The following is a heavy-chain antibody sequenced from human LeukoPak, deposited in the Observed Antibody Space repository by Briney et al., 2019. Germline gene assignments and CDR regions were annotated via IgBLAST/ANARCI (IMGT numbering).Heavy chain of an antibody. CDR2: INPNSGGT. CDR1: GYTFTSYG. V-gene: IGHV1-2*02. D-gene: IGHD6-13*01. CDR3: ARGDSSSWYWEEYYFDF. Sequence: ASVKVSCKASGYTFTSYGISWVRQAPGQGLEWMGWINPNSGGTNYAQKFQGRVTMTRDTSISTAYMELSRLRSDDTAVYYCARGDSSSWYWEEYYFDFWGPGTLVTVSS. J-gene: IGHJ4*01.